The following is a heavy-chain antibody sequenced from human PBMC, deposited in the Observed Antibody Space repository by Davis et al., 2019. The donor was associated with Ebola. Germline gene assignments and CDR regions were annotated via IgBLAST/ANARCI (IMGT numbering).Heavy chain of an antibody. D-gene: IGHD2-21*02. CDR3: ARHLLFLGGDNLGNWFDP. CDR2: INHSGST. V-gene: IGHV4-34*01. Sequence: MPGGSLRLSCTVSGDSISSSYWTWIRQPPGKGLEWLGEINHSGSTNYTPSLKSRVTISVDTSKSQFSLKLTSVTAADTAVYFCARHLLFLGGDNLGNWFDPWGQGALVTVSS. J-gene: IGHJ5*02. CDR1: GDSISSSY.